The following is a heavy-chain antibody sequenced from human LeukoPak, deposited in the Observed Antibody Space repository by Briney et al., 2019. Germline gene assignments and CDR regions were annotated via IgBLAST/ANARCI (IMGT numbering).Heavy chain of an antibody. Sequence: SETLSLTCTVSGGSISSYYWSWIRQPPGKGLEWIGYIYYSGSTNYNPSLKSRVTISVDTSKNQFSLKLSSVTAADTAVYYCARPGPSSAAFDIWGQGTMVTVSS. V-gene: IGHV4-59*08. CDR1: GGSISSYY. CDR2: IYYSGST. D-gene: IGHD3-22*01. CDR3: ARPGPSSAAFDI. J-gene: IGHJ3*02.